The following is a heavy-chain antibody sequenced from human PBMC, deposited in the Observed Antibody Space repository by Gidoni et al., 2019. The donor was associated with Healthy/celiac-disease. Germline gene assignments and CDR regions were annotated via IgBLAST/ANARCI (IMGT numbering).Heavy chain of an antibody. Sequence: QVQLVQSGAAVKKPGASVKVSCKASGYPFTGYYMHWVRQAPGQGLEWMGWINPNSGGTNYAQKFQGRVTMTRDTSISTAYMELSRLRSDDTAVYYCARTLSSSWYSGSPFGYYYYYMDVWGKGTTVTVSS. CDR3: ARTLSSSWYSGSPFGYYYYYMDV. D-gene: IGHD6-13*01. J-gene: IGHJ6*03. V-gene: IGHV1-2*02. CDR2: INPNSGGT. CDR1: GYPFTGYY.